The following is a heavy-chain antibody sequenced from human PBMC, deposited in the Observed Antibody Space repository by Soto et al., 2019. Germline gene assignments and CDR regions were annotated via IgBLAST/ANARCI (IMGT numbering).Heavy chain of an antibody. CDR3: ARASSPYYDILTGYPRNNWFDP. CDR1: GFTFSSYG. V-gene: IGHV3-30*03. J-gene: IGHJ5*02. D-gene: IGHD3-9*01. CDR2: ISYDGSNK. Sequence: GGSLRLSCAASGFTFSSYGMHWVRQAPGKGLEWVAVISYDGSNKYYADSVKGRFTISRDNSKNTLYLQMNSLRAEDTAVYYCARASSPYYDILTGYPRNNWFDPWGQGTLVTVSS.